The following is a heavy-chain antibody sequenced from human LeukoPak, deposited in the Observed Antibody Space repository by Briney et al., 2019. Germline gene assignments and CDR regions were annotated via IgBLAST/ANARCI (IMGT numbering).Heavy chain of an antibody. CDR2: IKQDGSEK. CDR1: GFTFSSYW. D-gene: IGHD6-13*01. CDR3: AREGEIAAAGPYYFDY. Sequence: GGSLRLSCAASGFTFSSYWMSWVRPAPGKGLEWVANIKQDGSEKYYVDSVKGRFTFSRDNAKNSLYLQMNSLGAEDTAVYYCAREGEIAAAGPYYFDYWGQGTLVTVSS. J-gene: IGHJ4*02. V-gene: IGHV3-7*01.